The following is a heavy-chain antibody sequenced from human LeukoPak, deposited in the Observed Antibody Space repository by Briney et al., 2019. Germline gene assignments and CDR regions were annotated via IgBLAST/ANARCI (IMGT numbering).Heavy chain of an antibody. V-gene: IGHV3-23*01. CDR3: AKGRPFGGVIDGY. J-gene: IGHJ4*02. CDR1: GFTFSSYA. D-gene: IGHD3-16*02. Sequence: GGSLRLSCAASGFTFSSYAMSWVRQAPGTGLEWVSAISGSGGSTYYADSVKGRFTISRDNSKNTLYPQMNSLRAEDTAVYYCAKGRPFGGVIDGYWGQGTLVTVSS. CDR2: ISGSGGST.